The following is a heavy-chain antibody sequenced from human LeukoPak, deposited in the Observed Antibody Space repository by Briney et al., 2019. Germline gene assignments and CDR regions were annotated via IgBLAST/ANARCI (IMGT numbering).Heavy chain of an antibody. V-gene: IGHV1-24*01. CDR3: ATVVEMATISASRRYLHFDY. D-gene: IGHD5-12*01. J-gene: IGHJ4*02. CDR1: GYTLTELS. Sequence: ASVKVSCKVSGYTLTELSMHWVRQAPGKGLGWMGGFDPEDGETIYAQKFQGRVTMTEDTSTDTAYMELSSLRSEDTAVYYCATVVEMATISASRRYLHFDYWGQGTLVTVSS. CDR2: FDPEDGET.